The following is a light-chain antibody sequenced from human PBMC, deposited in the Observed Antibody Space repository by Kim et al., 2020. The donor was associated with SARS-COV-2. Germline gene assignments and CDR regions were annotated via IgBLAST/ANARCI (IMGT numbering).Light chain of an antibody. J-gene: IGLJ2*01. CDR3: QAWDSSIVV. CDR2: QDN. Sequence: SYELTQPPSVSVSPGQTASITCSGDKLGDKYTCWYQQKPGQSPVVVMYQDNKRPSGIPERFSGSNSGSTATLTISGTQAMDEADYYCQAWDSSIVVFGGG. CDR1: KLGDKY. V-gene: IGLV3-1*01.